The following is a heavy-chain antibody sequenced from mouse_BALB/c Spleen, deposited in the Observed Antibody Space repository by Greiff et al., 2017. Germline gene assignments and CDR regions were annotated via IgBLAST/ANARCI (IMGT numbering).Heavy chain of an antibody. CDR2: ISSGGSYT. CDR3: TSAKSGFAY. Sequence: DVHLVESGGGLVKPGGSLKLSCAASGFTFSSYTMSWVRQTPEKRLEWVATISSGGSYTYYPDSVKGRFTISRDNAKNTLYLQMSSLKSEDTAMYYCTSAKSGFAYWGQGTLVTVSA. CDR1: GFTFSSYT. J-gene: IGHJ3*01. V-gene: IGHV5-6-4*01.